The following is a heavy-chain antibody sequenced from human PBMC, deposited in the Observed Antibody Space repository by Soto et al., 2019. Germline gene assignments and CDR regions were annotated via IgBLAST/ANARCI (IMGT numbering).Heavy chain of an antibody. D-gene: IGHD2-21*02. CDR2: IYYSGST. CDR3: ARQRTTVVTQAYFDH. CDR1: GGSISTYY. J-gene: IGHJ4*02. V-gene: IGHV4-59*08. Sequence: SETLSLTCTVSGGSISTYYWSWIRQPPGKGLEWIGYIYYSGSTNYNPSLKSRVTISGDTSKNQFSLKLSSVTATDTAVYYCARQRTTVVTQAYFDHWGQGALVTVSS.